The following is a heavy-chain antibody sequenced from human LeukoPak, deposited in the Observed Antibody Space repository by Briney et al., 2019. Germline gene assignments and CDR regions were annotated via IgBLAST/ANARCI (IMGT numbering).Heavy chain of an antibody. Sequence: VKPSETLSLTCTVSGGSISSYYRSWIRQPPGKGLEWIGYIYYSGSTNYNPSLKSRVTISVDTSKNQFSLKLSSVTAADTAVYYCARHLGRWLPQTRPFFDYWGQGTLVTVSS. CDR2: IYYSGST. V-gene: IGHV4-59*01. D-gene: IGHD5-24*01. J-gene: IGHJ4*02. CDR3: ARHLGRWLPQTRPFFDY. CDR1: GGSISSYY.